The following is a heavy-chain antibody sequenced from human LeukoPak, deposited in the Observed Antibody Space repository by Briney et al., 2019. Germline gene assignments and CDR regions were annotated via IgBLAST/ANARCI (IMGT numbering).Heavy chain of an antibody. J-gene: IGHJ4*02. CDR3: ARDMEFRGHTYGSLDY. D-gene: IGHD5-18*01. V-gene: IGHV1-2*02. CDR2: INPNGGGT. Sequence: GASVKVSCKASGYTFIAHYIQWVRQAPGQGLEWLGWINPNGGGTKYAQKFQGRVTMTRDTSMRTVYMELSRLRSDDTAVYYCARDMEFRGHTYGSLDYWGQGSLVTVS. CDR1: GYTFIAHY.